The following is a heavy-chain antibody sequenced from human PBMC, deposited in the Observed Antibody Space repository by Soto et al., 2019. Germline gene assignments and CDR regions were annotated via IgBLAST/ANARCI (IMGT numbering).Heavy chain of an antibody. V-gene: IGHV4-34*01. D-gene: IGHD1-1*01. CDR1: GGSFSGYY. Sequence: QVQLQQWGAGLLKPSETLSLTCAVYGGSFSGYYWSWIRQPPGKGLEWIGEINHSGGTNYNPSLKSRVTISVDTSKNQFSLKLSSVTAADTAVYYCARARRLEYNLNDDNWFDPWGQGTLVTVSS. CDR3: ARARRLEYNLNDDNWFDP. CDR2: INHSGGT. J-gene: IGHJ5*02.